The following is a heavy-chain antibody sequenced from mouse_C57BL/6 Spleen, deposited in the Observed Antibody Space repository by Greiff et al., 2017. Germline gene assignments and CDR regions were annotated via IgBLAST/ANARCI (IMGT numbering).Heavy chain of an antibody. D-gene: IGHD1-1*01. Sequence: EVQLVESGGGLVKPGGSLKLSCAASGFTFSSYAMSWVRQTPEKRLEWVATISDGGSYTYYPDNVKGRFTISRDNAKNNLYLQMSHLKSEDTAMYYCASLTVGDYWGQGTTLTVSS. CDR1: GFTFSSYA. V-gene: IGHV5-4*01. CDR3: ASLTVGDY. CDR2: ISDGGSYT. J-gene: IGHJ2*01.